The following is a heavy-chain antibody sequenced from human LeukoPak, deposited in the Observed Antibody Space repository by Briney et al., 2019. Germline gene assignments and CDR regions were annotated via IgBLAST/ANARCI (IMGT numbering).Heavy chain of an antibody. CDR3: AREVEIAAAGRNNWFDP. J-gene: IGHJ5*02. D-gene: IGHD6-13*01. CDR1: NGSISTNNYY. V-gene: IGHV4-39*07. CDR2: IYYTGST. Sequence: SETLSLTCIVSNGSISTNNYYWGWIRQSPEKGLEWIGSIYYTGSTYYNPSLNSRVTISVDTSKNQFSLKLSSVTAADTAVYYCAREVEIAAAGRNNWFDPWGQGTLVTVSS.